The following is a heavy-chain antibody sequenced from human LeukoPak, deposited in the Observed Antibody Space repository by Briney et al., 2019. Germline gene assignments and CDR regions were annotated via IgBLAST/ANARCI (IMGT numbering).Heavy chain of an antibody. J-gene: IGHJ4*02. Sequence: PTGGSLRLSCAASGFTVSSNYMSWVRQAPGKGLEWVSVIYSGGRTYYADSVKGRFTISRDNSKNTLYLQMNSLRVEETAVYYCARESNSGYYLSYWGQGTLVTVSS. CDR2: IYSGGRT. V-gene: IGHV3-66*01. D-gene: IGHD3-22*01. CDR3: ARESNSGYYLSY. CDR1: GFTVSSNY.